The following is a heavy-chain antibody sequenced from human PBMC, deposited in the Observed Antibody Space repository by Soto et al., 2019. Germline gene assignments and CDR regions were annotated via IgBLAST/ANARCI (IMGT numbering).Heavy chain of an antibody. Sequence: GGSLRLSCAASGFTFSSYEMNWVRQAPGKGLEWVSYISSSGSTIYYADSVKGRFTISRDNAKNSLYLQMNSLRAEDTAVYYCARAYYYDSSGYYPPVDAFDIWGQGTMVTVSS. CDR1: GFTFSSYE. J-gene: IGHJ3*02. D-gene: IGHD3-22*01. V-gene: IGHV3-48*03. CDR2: ISSSGSTI. CDR3: ARAYYYDSSGYYPPVDAFDI.